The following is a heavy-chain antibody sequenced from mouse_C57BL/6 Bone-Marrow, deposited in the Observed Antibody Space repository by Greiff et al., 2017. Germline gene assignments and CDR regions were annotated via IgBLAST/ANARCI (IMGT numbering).Heavy chain of an antibody. CDR3: TPTAYYDGSSQFAY. CDR1: GFNIKDDY. D-gene: IGHD1-1*01. CDR2: IDPENGDT. V-gene: IGHV14-4*01. J-gene: IGHJ3*01. Sequence: EVQLQQSGAELVRPGASVKLSCTASGFNIKDDYMHWVKQRPEQGLEWIGWIDPENGDTEYASKFQGKATITADTASNKASLQLSSRTSADTAFYYCTPTAYYDGSSQFAYWGQGTLVTVSA.